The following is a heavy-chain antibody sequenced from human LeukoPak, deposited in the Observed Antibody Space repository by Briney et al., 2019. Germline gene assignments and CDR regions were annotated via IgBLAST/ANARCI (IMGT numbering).Heavy chain of an antibody. V-gene: IGHV1-18*01. CDR1: GYTFTSYG. CDR3: ARDLGSYSVDY. J-gene: IGHJ4*02. D-gene: IGHD3-10*01. Sequence: ASVKVSCEASGYTFTSYGISWVRQAPGQGLEWMGWISAYNGNTIYAQKVQGRVTMTTDTSTSTAYMELRSLRSDDTAVYYCARDLGSYSVDYWGQGTLVTVSS. CDR2: ISAYNGNT.